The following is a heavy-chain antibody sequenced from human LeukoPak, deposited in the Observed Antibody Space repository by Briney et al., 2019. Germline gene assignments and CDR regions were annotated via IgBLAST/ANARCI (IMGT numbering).Heavy chain of an antibody. CDR2: INAGNGNT. CDR1: GYTFTSYV. CDR3: ARDGGVAATGKDY. D-gene: IGHD2-15*01. V-gene: IGHV1-3*01. Sequence: ASVTVFCKASGYTFTSYVIHWVSQAPGQGLEWMGWINAGNGNTKYSQRFQGRVTITRDTSASTAYMELSSLRSEDTAVYYCARDGGVAATGKDYWGQGTLVTVSS. J-gene: IGHJ4*02.